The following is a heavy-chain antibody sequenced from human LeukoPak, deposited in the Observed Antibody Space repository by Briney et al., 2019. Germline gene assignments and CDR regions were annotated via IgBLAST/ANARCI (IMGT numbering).Heavy chain of an antibody. Sequence: GESLRLSCAVSGFNFSNYWMSWVRQAPGKGLEWVANIKHDGSEKYSVASVKGRFTISRDNAKNSVYLQTNTLRAEDTAVYYCARRSGIAVAGAFDYWGQGTLVTVSS. D-gene: IGHD6-19*01. J-gene: IGHJ4*02. CDR3: ARRSGIAVAGAFDY. CDR2: IKHDGSEK. V-gene: IGHV3-7*01. CDR1: GFNFSNYW.